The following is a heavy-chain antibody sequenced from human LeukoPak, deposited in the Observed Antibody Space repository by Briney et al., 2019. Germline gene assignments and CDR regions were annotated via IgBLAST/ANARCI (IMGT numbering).Heavy chain of an antibody. Sequence: GASVKVSCKASGYTFTSYGFSWVRQAPGQGLEWMGWISGYNGNTNYAQKLQGRVTITRDTSINTAYMELTSLRSEDTAVYYCVRGRARPFGELFPFDYWGQGTLVTVSS. V-gene: IGHV1-18*01. D-gene: IGHD3-10*01. CDR2: ISGYNGNT. J-gene: IGHJ4*02. CDR3: VRGRARPFGELFPFDY. CDR1: GYTFTSYG.